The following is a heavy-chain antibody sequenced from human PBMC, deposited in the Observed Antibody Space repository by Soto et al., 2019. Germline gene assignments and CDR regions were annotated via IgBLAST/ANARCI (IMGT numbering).Heavy chain of an antibody. CDR2: IYYSGST. V-gene: IGHV4-61*01. J-gene: IGHJ6*02. D-gene: IGHD3-10*01. Sequence: LSVTCTVSGGSVSSGSYYWSWIRQPPGKGLEWIGYIYYSGSTNYNPSLKSRVTISVDTSKNQFSLKLSSVTAADTAVYYCARETLARGYYYYYGMDVWGQGTTVTVYS. CDR1: GGSVSSGSYY. CDR3: ARETLARGYYYYYGMDV.